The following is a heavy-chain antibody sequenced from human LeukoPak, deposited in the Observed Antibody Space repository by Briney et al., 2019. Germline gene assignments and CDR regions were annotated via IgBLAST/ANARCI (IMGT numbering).Heavy chain of an antibody. V-gene: IGHV4-59*08. J-gene: IGHJ4*02. CDR3: ARHDSYLAAANY. D-gene: IGHD6-13*01. CDR1: GGSVNTYY. Sequence: SETLSLTCTVSGGSVNTYYWSWIRQPPGKGLECIGYISYSGGTNYNPSLKSRVTMSLDTSKNQFSLRLSSVTAADTAVYYCARHDSYLAAANYWGQGTLVTVSP. CDR2: ISYSGGT.